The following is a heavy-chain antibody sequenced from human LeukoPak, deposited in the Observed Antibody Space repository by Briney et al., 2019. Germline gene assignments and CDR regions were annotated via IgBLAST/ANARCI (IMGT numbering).Heavy chain of an antibody. CDR2: MSPNSGHT. J-gene: IGHJ5*02. V-gene: IGHV1-18*04. CDR1: GYTFTGYY. Sequence: ASVKVSCKASGYTFTGYYMHWVRQAPGQGLEWMGWMSPNSGHTGYAQKLQGRVTMTTDTSTSTAYMELRSLRSDDTAVYYCARGRAAASFSGPNWFDPWGQGTLVTVSS. D-gene: IGHD6-13*01. CDR3: ARGRAAASFSGPNWFDP.